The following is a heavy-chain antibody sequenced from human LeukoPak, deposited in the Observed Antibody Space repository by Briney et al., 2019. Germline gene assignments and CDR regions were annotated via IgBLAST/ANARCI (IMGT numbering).Heavy chain of an antibody. D-gene: IGHD2-8*02. CDR2: INNSGGNT. Sequence: GGSLRLSCAAAGFTFTDYGMSWVRQAPGKGLEWVSTINNSGGNTHYADSVKGQFTISRGNSKHTLYLQMNSLTDEDTAIYYCAKDAGASSAFFDLWGQGTLVTVSS. J-gene: IGHJ4*02. CDR1: GFTFTDYG. CDR3: AKDAGASSAFFDL. V-gene: IGHV3-23*01.